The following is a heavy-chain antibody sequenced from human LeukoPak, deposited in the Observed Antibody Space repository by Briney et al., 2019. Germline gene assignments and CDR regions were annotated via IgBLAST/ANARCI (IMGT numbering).Heavy chain of an antibody. CDR3: ARTTSGGLYYFDY. CDR1: GYSFANYW. V-gene: IGHV5-51*01. J-gene: IGHJ4*02. CDR2: IYPGDSDT. D-gene: IGHD3-10*01. Sequence: GESLKISCKGSGYSFANYWIGWVRQMPGKGLEWLGIIYPGDSDTRYSPSFQGQVTISADKSISTAYLQWSSLKASDTAMYYCARTTSGGLYYFDYWGQGTLVTVSS.